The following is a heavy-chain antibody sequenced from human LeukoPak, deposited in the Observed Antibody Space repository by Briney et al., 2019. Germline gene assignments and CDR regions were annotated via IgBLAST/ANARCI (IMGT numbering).Heavy chain of an antibody. Sequence: GGSLRLSCAASGLTVSSNYMNWVRQAPGKGLEWVSVIYSGGSTYYADSVKGRFTISRDNSKNTLYLQMNSLRAEDTAVYYCARGAYGSGSYGDNWFDPWGQGTLVTVSS. J-gene: IGHJ5*02. CDR2: IYSGGST. D-gene: IGHD3-10*01. CDR1: GLTVSSNY. V-gene: IGHV3-66*01. CDR3: ARGAYGSGSYGDNWFDP.